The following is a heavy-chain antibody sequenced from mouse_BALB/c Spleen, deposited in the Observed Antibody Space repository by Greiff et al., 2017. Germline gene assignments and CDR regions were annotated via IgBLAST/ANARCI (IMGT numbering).Heavy chain of an antibody. J-gene: IGHJ3*01. Sequence: VQLQQSGPELVKTGASVKISCKASGYSFTGYNMNWVKQSNGKSLEWIGNIDPYYGGTSYNQKFKGKATLTVDKSSSTAYMQLKSLTSEDSAVYYCARGDYYGSSSRFAYWGQGTLVTVSA. CDR3: ARGDYYGSSSRFAY. CDR1: GYSFTGYN. CDR2: IDPYYGGT. D-gene: IGHD1-1*01. V-gene: IGHV1S135*01.